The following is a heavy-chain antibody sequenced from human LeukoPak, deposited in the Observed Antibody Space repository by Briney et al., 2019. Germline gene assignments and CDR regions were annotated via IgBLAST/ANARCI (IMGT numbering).Heavy chain of an antibody. CDR3: AKDGSGGFWSGYMGY. J-gene: IGHJ4*02. CDR1: GFTFNNYA. D-gene: IGHD3-3*01. Sequence: GGSLRLSCTASGFTFNNYAMDWVRQAPGKGLEWVSGISGSGGSTYYADSVKGRFTISRDNSKNTLYLQMNSLRAEDTAVYYCAKDGSGGFWSGYMGYWGQGTLVTVSS. CDR2: ISGSGGST. V-gene: IGHV3-23*01.